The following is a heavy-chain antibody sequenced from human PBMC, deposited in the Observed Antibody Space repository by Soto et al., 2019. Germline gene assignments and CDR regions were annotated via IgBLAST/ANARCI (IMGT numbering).Heavy chain of an antibody. CDR3: TATRGIAVAGIYYYGMDV. D-gene: IGHD6-19*01. J-gene: IGHJ6*02. CDR2: IKSKTDGGTT. CDR1: GFTFSNAW. Sequence: PGGSLRLSCAASGFTFSNAWMSWVRQAPGKGLEWVGRIKSKTDGGTTDYAAPVKGRFTISRDDSKNTLYLQMNSLKTEDTAVYYCTATRGIAVAGIYYYGMDVWGQGTTATVSS. V-gene: IGHV3-15*01.